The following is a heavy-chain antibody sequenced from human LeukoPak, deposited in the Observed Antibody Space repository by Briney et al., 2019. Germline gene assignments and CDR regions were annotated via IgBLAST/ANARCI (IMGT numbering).Heavy chain of an antibody. J-gene: IGHJ2*01. CDR1: GGSISSYY. D-gene: IGHD3-3*01. CDR2: IYYSGST. CDR3: ARLDYDFWSGYSPYWYFDL. Sequence: SETLSLTCTVSGGSISSYYWSWIRQPPGKGLEWIGYIYYSGSTNYNPSLKSRVTISVDTSKNQFSLKLSSVTAADTAVYYCARLDYDFWSGYSPYWYFDLWGRGTLVTVSS. V-gene: IGHV4-59*08.